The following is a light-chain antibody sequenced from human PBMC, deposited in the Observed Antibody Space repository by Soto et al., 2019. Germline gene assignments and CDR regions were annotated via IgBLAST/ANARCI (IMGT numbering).Light chain of an antibody. J-gene: IGLJ1*01. V-gene: IGLV2-14*01. CDR3: GSYTGSIYV. Sequence: QSALTQPASVSGSPGQSITISCTGTSSDVGGYKFVSWYQQHPGKAPKLMIYEVSNRPSGVSSRFSGSKSGNTASLTISGLQAEDEADYYCGSYTGSIYVFGPGTNFTVL. CDR1: SSDVGGYKF. CDR2: EVS.